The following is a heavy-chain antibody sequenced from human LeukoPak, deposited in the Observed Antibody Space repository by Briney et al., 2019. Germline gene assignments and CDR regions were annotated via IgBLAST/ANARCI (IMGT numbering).Heavy chain of an antibody. V-gene: IGHV3-11*06. Sequence: GGPLRLSCAASGFTFSDYYMSWIRQAPGKGLEWVSYISTTSSFTKYADSVKGRFTISRDHDKNSLYLQMNSLRAEDTAVYYCARGTIAAAGYYYFDYWGQGTQVTVSS. D-gene: IGHD6-13*01. CDR3: ARGTIAAAGYYYFDY. CDR2: ISTTSSFT. CDR1: GFTFSDYY. J-gene: IGHJ4*02.